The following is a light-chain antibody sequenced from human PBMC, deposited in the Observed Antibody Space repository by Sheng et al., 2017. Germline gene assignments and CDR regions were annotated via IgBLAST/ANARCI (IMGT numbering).Light chain of an antibody. J-gene: IGKJ1*01. CDR3: QQYNNSPSPWT. CDR2: GAS. V-gene: IGKV3-20*01. CDR1: QSFSSSY. Sequence: EIVLTQSPGTLSLSPGETATLSCRASQSFSSSYLAWYQQKSGQAPRLLIYGASSRATGIPDRFSGSASGSDFTLTISGLEPEDFAVYYCQQYNNSPSPWTFGQGT.